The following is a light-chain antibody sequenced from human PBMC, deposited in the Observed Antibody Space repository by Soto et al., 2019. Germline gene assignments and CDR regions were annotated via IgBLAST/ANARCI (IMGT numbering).Light chain of an antibody. CDR1: QSISSW. CDR3: QQYNSYSPWT. Sequence: DIQMTQSPSTLCASVGDRVTITCRASQSISSWLAWYQQKPGKAPKLLIYDASSLESGGPSRFSGSGSGTEFPLTISSLQPDDFATYYCQQYNSYSPWTFGQGTKVDIK. J-gene: IGKJ1*01. CDR2: DAS. V-gene: IGKV1-5*01.